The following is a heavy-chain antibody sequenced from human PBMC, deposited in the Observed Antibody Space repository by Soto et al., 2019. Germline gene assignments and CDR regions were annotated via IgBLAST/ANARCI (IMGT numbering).Heavy chain of an antibody. J-gene: IGHJ4*02. CDR1: GVSISSYY. CDR3: ARGDRDYYFDY. Sequence: PSETLSLTCTVSGVSISSYYWSRIRQPPGKGLEWIGYIYYSGSTNYNPSLKSRVTISVDTSKNQFSLKLSSVTAADTAVYYCARGDRDYYFDYWGQGTLVTVSS. CDR2: IYYSGST. V-gene: IGHV4-59*01. D-gene: IGHD3-10*01.